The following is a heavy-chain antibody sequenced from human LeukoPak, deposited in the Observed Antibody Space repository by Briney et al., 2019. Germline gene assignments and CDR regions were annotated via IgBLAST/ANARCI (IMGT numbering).Heavy chain of an antibody. CDR1: GFTFSSYG. D-gene: IGHD4-17*01. CDR3: AKDLATVTSGGNYFDY. CDR2: TSYDGSNK. Sequence: PGRSLRLSCAASGFTFSSYGMHWVRQAPGKGLEWVAVTSYDGSNKYYADSVKGRFTISRDNSKNTLYLQMNSLRAEDTAVYYCAKDLATVTSGGNYFDYWGQGTLVTVSS. V-gene: IGHV3-30*18. J-gene: IGHJ4*02.